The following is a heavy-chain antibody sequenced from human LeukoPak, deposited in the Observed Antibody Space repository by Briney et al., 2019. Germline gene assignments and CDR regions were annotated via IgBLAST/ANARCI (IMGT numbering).Heavy chain of an antibody. CDR3: ARTPYYDYLWGSYRFDY. V-gene: IGHV4-4*02. D-gene: IGHD3-16*02. CDR2: IYHSGST. Sequence: SETLSLTCAVSGGSISSSNWWSWVRQPPGKGLEWIGEIYHSGSTNYNPSLKSRVTISVDKSKNQFSLELTSVTAADTAVYYCARTPYYDYLWGSYRFDYWGQGTLVTVSS. J-gene: IGHJ4*02. CDR1: GGSISSSNW.